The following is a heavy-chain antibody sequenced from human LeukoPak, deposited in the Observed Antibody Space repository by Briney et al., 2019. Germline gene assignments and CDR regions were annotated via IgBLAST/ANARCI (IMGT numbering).Heavy chain of an antibody. V-gene: IGHV4-31*03. D-gene: IGHD6-13*01. CDR1: GGSIRDDDYY. Sequence: SETLSLTCIVSGGSIRDDDYYWSWIRQHPGKGLEWIGYMYYGGSTYYNPSLKGRVTMSVATSKNQFSLHLSSVTAADAAVYYCARSAFLVTAPGLYYFDYWGQGTLVAVSS. CDR3: ARSAFLVTAPGLYYFDY. CDR2: MYYGGST. J-gene: IGHJ4*02.